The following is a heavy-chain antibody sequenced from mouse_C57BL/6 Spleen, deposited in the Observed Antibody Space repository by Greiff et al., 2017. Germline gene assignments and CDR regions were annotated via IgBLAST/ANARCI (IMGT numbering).Heavy chain of an antibody. Sequence: VQLQQPGAELVRPGTSVKLSCKASGYTFTSYWMHWVKQRPGQGLEWIGVIDPSDSYTNYNQKFKGKATLTVDTSSSTAYMQLSSLTSEDSAVYYCARWGYGYDGFDYGGQGTTLTVSS. CDR2: IDPSDSYT. D-gene: IGHD2-2*01. V-gene: IGHV1-59*01. J-gene: IGHJ2*01. CDR1: GYTFTSYW. CDR3: ARWGYGYDGFDY.